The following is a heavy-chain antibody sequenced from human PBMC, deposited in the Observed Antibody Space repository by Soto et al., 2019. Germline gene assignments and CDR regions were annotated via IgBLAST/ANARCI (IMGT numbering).Heavy chain of an antibody. CDR1: GFTFSSYG. D-gene: IGHD6-19*01. Sequence: EVQLLESGGGLVQPGGSLRLSCTASGFTFSSYGMNWVRQAPGKGLEWVSATGDGGTYYADSVRGRVTISRDDSKNTLFLQMNTLTAEDTAGYDCARRSSVCGVDYLGQGTLGTVSS. J-gene: IGHJ4*02. CDR3: ARRSSVCGVDY. V-gene: IGHV3-23*01. CDR2: TGDGGT.